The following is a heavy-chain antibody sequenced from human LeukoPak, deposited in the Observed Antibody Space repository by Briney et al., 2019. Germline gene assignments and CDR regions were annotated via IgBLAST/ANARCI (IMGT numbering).Heavy chain of an antibody. CDR1: GGSISSSSYY. Sequence: PSETLSLTCTVSGGSISSSSYYWGWIRQPPGKGLEWIVEINHSGSTNYNPSLKSRVTISVDTSKNQFSLKLSSVTAADTAVYYCARGGDEGYSSSWNDFDYWGQGTLVTVSS. V-gene: IGHV4-39*07. CDR2: INHSGST. J-gene: IGHJ4*02. CDR3: ARGGDEGYSSSWNDFDY. D-gene: IGHD6-13*01.